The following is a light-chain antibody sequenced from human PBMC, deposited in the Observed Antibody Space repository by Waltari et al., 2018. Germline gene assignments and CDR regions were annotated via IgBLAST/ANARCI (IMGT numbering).Light chain of an antibody. CDR2: EVS. CDR3: SSYTTSNAPGV. CDR1: DSDVGAYNF. Sequence: QSALTQPASVPGSPGQSITISCTGTDSDVGAYNFVSWYRQHPGKAPHLIIYEVSERPPGISDRFSCAKSDSTTSLTISGLQADDEAVYYCSSYTTSNAPGVFGTGTKVTVL. J-gene: IGLJ1*01. V-gene: IGLV2-14*01.